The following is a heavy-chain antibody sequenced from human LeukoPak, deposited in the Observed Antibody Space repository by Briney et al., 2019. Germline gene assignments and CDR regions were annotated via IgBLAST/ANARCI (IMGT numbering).Heavy chain of an antibody. Sequence: PGRSLRLSCAASGFTFNSYGMHWVRQAPGMGLEWVAVISYDGSDKYYADSVKGRFTISRDNSENTLFLQMNSLRAEDTAVYYCAKDRYTHTIEYYFDYWGQGTLVTVSS. V-gene: IGHV3-30*18. CDR3: AKDRYTHTIEYYFDY. J-gene: IGHJ4*02. D-gene: IGHD3-16*02. CDR1: GFTFNSYG. CDR2: ISYDGSDK.